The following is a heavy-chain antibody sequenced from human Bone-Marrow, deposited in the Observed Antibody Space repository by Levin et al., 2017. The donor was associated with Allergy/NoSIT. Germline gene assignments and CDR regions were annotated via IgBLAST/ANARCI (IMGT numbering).Heavy chain of an antibody. Sequence: ASVKVSCKASGYTFTSYAMHWVRQAPGQRLEWMGWINAGNGNTKYSQKFQGRVTITRDTFASTAYMELSSLRSEDTAVYYCARDVEVAGPLLNKLVPRNSYNWFDPWGQGTLVTVSS. CDR3: ARDVEVAGPLLNKLVPRNSYNWFDP. V-gene: IGHV1-3*01. D-gene: IGHD6-19*01. J-gene: IGHJ5*02. CDR1: GYTFTSYA. CDR2: INAGNGNT.